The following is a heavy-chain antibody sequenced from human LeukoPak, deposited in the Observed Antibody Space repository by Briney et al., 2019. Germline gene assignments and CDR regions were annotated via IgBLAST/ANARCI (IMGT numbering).Heavy chain of an antibody. J-gene: IGHJ3*02. Sequence: SETLSLTCTVSGGSFSSYYWSWIRQPPGKGLEWIGYIYYSGTTNYNPSLKSRATISVDTSNNHFSLKLTSVTAADTAVYYCARTSVEFGFDIWGQGTMVSVSS. CDR2: IYYSGTT. D-gene: IGHD3-16*01. V-gene: IGHV4-59*08. CDR3: ARTSVEFGFDI. CDR1: GGSFSSYY.